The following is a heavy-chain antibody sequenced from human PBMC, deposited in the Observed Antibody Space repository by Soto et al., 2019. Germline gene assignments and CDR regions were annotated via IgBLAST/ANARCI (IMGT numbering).Heavy chain of an antibody. CDR3: ASDSNSQQPNQRWGVGYMDV. J-gene: IGHJ6*03. D-gene: IGHD6-13*01. Sequence: QLQLQESGPGLVKPSQTLSLTCAVSGGSISNGGYYWFWIRQHPGKALEWIGSIYFSGSTHYNPSHTSRVTISVATPKYQFSLQLSSVTAADTAVYFGASDSNSQQPNQRWGVGYMDVWGKGTTVTVSS. CDR2: IYFSGST. V-gene: IGHV4-31*11. CDR1: GGSISNGGYY.